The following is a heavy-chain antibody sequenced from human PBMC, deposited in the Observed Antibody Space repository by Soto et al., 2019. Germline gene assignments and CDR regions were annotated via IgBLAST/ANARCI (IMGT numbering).Heavy chain of an antibody. V-gene: IGHV4-31*03. CDR2: ISNSGRT. J-gene: IGHJ4*02. D-gene: IGHD3-10*01. Sequence: QVQLQESGPGLVKPSQTLSLTCTVAGGSVRRGNYYWSWIRLFPGKGLEWLGYISNSGRTHYNPSLMSRITILADTSKNQCFMELRSVTAADTDLYSCARADYATGSYYPDYWGQGTLVTVSS. CDR3: ARADYATGSYYPDY. CDR1: GGSVRRGNYY.